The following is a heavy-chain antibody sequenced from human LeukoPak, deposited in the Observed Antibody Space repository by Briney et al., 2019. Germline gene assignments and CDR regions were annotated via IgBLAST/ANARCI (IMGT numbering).Heavy chain of an antibody. D-gene: IGHD2-2*01. V-gene: IGHV4-59*01. CDR2: IYYSGST. CDR3: ASYTTSRYCSSTSCYRAFDI. J-gene: IGHJ3*02. CDR1: GGSISSYY. Sequence: SETLSLTCTVSGGSISSYYWSWIRQPPGKGLEWIGYIYYSGSTNYNPSLKSRVTISVDTSKNQFSLKLSSVTAADTAVYYCASYTTSRYCSSTSCYRAFDIWGQGTVVTVSS.